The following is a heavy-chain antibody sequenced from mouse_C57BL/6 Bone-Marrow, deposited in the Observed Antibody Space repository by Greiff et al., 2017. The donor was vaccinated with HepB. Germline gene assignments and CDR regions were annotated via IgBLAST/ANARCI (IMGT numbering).Heavy chain of an antibody. CDR1: GYTFTSYD. D-gene: IGHD2-3*01. CDR3: AKRDGYPPFAY. CDR2: IYPRDGST. V-gene: IGHV1-85*01. J-gene: IGHJ3*01. Sequence: QVQLKESGPELVKPGASVKLSCKASGYTFTSYDINWVKQRPGQGLEWIGWIYPRDGSTKYNEKFKGKATLTVDTSSSTAYMELHSLTSEDSAVYFCAKRDGYPPFAYWGQGTLVTVSA.